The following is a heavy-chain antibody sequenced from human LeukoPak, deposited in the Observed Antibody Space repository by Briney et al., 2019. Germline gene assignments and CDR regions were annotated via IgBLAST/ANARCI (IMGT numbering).Heavy chain of an antibody. CDR3: ARVTRIVGAQGLDY. CDR2: INANSGGT. Sequence: GASVKVSCKASGYTFTGYYMHWVRQAPGQGLEWMGWINANSGGTNYAQKFQGRVTMTRDTSISTAYMELSRLRSDDMAVYYCARVTRIVGAQGLDYWGQGTLVTVSS. CDR1: GYTFTGYY. V-gene: IGHV1-2*02. D-gene: IGHD1-26*01. J-gene: IGHJ4*02.